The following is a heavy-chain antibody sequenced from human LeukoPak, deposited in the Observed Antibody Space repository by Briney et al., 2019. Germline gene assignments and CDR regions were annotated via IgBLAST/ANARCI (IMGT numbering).Heavy chain of an antibody. V-gene: IGHV4-59*01. CDR2: IYYGGST. Sequence: SQTLSLTCTVSGGSISTYYWTWIRQPPGKGLEWIGYIYYGGSTNYNPSLKSRVIISADTSKNHFSLKVSAVTAADTAVYYCATLNYGGKSNDAFDIWGQGTMVTVSS. CDR1: GGSISTYY. D-gene: IGHD4-23*01. J-gene: IGHJ3*02. CDR3: ATLNYGGKSNDAFDI.